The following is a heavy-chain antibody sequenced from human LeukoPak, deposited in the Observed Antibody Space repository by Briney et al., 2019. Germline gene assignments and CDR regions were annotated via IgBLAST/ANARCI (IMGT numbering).Heavy chain of an antibody. CDR3: ARGWDHFDF. CDR2: ISYDGSNK. D-gene: IGHD1-26*01. J-gene: IGHJ4*02. CDR1: GFTSSSYA. V-gene: IGHV3-30-3*01. Sequence: GGSLRLSCAASGFTSSSYAMHWVRQAPGKGLEWVAVISYDGSNKYYADSVKGRFTISRDNPKNTLYLQMNSLRAEDTAVYFCARGWDHFDFWGQGTLVTVSS.